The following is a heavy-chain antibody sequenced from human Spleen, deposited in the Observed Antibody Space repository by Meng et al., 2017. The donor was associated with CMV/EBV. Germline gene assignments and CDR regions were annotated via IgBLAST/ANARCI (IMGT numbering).Heavy chain of an antibody. Sequence: LSLTCAASGFTFSGHSMHWVRQAPGKGLEWVALISYDGSNKYYGDSVKGRFTISRDNSKNTLYLQMNSLRAEDTAVYYCARTIGGSYYVFDYWGQGTLVTVSS. CDR3: ARTIGGSYYVFDY. D-gene: IGHD1-26*01. J-gene: IGHJ4*02. CDR1: GFTFSGHS. V-gene: IGHV3-30-3*01. CDR2: ISYDGSNK.